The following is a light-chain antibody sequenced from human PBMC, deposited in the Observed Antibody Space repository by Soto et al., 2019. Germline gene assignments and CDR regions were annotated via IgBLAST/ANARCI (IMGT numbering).Light chain of an antibody. CDR3: QQYGSSPLT. J-gene: IGKJ4*01. CDR2: GAS. CDR1: QSVTSNY. V-gene: IGKV3-20*01. Sequence: EIVLTQSPVTLSVSPGERATLSCRASQSVTSNYLAWYQQKSGQAPRLLIYGASSRATGIPDRFSGSGSGTDFTLTIRRLEPEDFAVYYCQQYGSSPLTFGGGTKVDIK.